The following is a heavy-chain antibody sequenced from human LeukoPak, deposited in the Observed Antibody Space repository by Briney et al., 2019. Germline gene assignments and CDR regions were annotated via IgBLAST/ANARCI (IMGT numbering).Heavy chain of an antibody. CDR1: GFSFSDSV. Sequence: GGSLRLSCVASGFSFSDSVIHWVRQPPGKGLEWVSGIGSSGSRTYYVDSVKGRFTVFRDNSKNTLYLQMNSLRAEDTAIYYCAKDYGGISYDWYFDLWGRGTQVTVSS. CDR2: IGSSGSRT. CDR3: AKDYGGISYDWYFDL. J-gene: IGHJ2*01. D-gene: IGHD4-23*01. V-gene: IGHV3-23*01.